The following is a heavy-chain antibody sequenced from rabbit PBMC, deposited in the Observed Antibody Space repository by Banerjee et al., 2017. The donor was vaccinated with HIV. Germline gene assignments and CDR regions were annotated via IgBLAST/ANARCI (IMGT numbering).Heavy chain of an antibody. CDR3: ARYYSTYGADL. V-gene: IGHV1S40*01. CDR1: GFSFSSGYY. CDR2: IYAGSSGGT. D-gene: IGHD2-1*01. Sequence: QSLEESGGDLVKPGASLTLTCTASGFSFSSGYYMCWVRQAPGKGLEWIACIYAGSSGGTYYASWAKGRFTISKTSSTTVTLQMPSLTAADTATYFCARYYSTYGADLWGPGTLVTVS. J-gene: IGHJ4*01.